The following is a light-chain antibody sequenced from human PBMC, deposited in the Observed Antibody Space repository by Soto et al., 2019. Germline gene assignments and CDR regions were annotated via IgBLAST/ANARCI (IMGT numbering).Light chain of an antibody. CDR2: WAS. CDR1: QSILFSANNKNY. Sequence: IVMTQSPDSLAVSLGERTTINCKSSQSILFSANNKNYVAWYQQKPGQPPKLLIYWASTRESGVPDRFSGSGSGTDFTLTISSLQAEDVAVYYCQQYYGTPPYTFGQGTKLEIK. J-gene: IGKJ2*01. CDR3: QQYYGTPPYT. V-gene: IGKV4-1*01.